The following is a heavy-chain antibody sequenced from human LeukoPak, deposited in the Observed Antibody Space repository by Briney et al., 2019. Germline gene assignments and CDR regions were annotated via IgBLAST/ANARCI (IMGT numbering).Heavy chain of an antibody. J-gene: IGHJ6*02. V-gene: IGHV3-74*01. CDR2: INSDGSTT. CDR3: TRDANHYGGMDV. Sequence: GGSLRLSCAASGFTFSSYWMHWVRQAPGKGLVWVSRINSDGSTTDYADSVKGRFTITRDSAKNTLYLEMNSLRVEDTAVYYCTRDANHYGGMDVWGQGTTVTVSS. CDR1: GFTFSSYW.